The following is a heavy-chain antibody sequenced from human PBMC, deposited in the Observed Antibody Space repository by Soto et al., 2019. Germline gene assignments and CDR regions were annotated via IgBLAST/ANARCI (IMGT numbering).Heavy chain of an antibody. V-gene: IGHV3-49*03. Sequence: PGGSLRLSCTGSGFNFVDYAMVWFRQAPGKGLEWVGFITSKAYGGTTEFAPSVKGRFMISRDDFTSTAYLQMNSLKAEDTAVCYCSRVPPRRRNLGHEFDYWGQGTLVTVSS. CDR2: ITSKAYGGTT. CDR3: SRVPPRRRNLGHEFDY. CDR1: GFNFVDYA. D-gene: IGHD7-27*01. J-gene: IGHJ4*02.